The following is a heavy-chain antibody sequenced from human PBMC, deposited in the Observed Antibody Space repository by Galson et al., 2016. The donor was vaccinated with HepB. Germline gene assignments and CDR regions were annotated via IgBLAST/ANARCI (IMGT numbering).Heavy chain of an antibody. V-gene: IGHV1-18*01. CDR1: GYTFSSFG. CDR3: TTPQRKRRLTTEYYYFYGMDI. J-gene: IGHJ6*02. CDR2: ISAHNGNT. D-gene: IGHD2/OR15-2a*01. Sequence: SVKVSCKASGYTFSSFGVSWVRQAPGQGLEWMGWISAHNGNTNFDQKFQGRVTMTTDTSTSTAYMELRSLRSDDTAVYYCTTPQRKRRLTTEYYYFYGMDIWGRGTTVTVSS.